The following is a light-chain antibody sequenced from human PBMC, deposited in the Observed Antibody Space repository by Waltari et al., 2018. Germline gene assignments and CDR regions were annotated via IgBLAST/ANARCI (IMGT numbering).Light chain of an antibody. CDR3: GSWDTSLNTGV. CDR2: EKN. CDR1: SSNIVNSY. V-gene: IGLV1-51*01. Sequence: QSVLTQPPSVSAAPGQKVTISCSGSSSNIVNSYVSWYQQPPGTAPKLLIYEKNRRPSGIPDRFSCSKSGTSATLDITGLQTGDEGDYYCGSWDTSLNTGVFGGGTKLTVL. J-gene: IGLJ3*02.